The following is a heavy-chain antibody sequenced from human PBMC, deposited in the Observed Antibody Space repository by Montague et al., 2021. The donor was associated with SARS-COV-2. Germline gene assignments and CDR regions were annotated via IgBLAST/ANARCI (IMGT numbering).Heavy chain of an antibody. D-gene: IGHD3-9*01. CDR1: GVSVTDYY. J-gene: IGHJ4*02. CDR2: VLYNKGT. CDR3: ARHPHYDGLNGPPDF. Sequence: SETLSLTCTVSGVSVTDYYWSWIRQPPGKGLEWVGDVLYNKGTNFNPSLKSRVAISVDTSKNQFSLRLTSVTAAVTAFYYCARHPHYDGLNGPPDFWDQGTLVTVSS. V-gene: IGHV4-59*08.